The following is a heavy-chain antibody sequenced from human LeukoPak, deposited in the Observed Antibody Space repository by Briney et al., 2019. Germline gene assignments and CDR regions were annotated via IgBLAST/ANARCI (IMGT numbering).Heavy chain of an antibody. D-gene: IGHD3-3*01. CDR1: GGTFSSYA. J-gene: IGHJ6*02. Sequence: SVKVSCKASGGTFSSYAISWVRQAPGQGLEWMGGIIPIFGTASYAQKFQGRVTITADESTSTAYMELSSLRSEDTAVYYCARSEYYDFWSGPNRNYYYYGMDVWGQGTTVTVSS. V-gene: IGHV1-69*13. CDR3: ARSEYYDFWSGPNRNYYYYGMDV. CDR2: IIPIFGTA.